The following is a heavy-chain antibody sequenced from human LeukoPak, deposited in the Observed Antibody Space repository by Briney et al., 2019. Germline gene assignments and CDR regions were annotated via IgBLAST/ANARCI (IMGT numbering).Heavy chain of an antibody. V-gene: IGHV3-33*08. CDR2: IWYDGSNK. J-gene: IGHJ6*02. CDR1: GFTFSSYG. Sequence: HPGGSLRLSCAASGFTFSSYGMHWVRQAPGKGLEWVAVIWYDGSNKYYADSVKGRFTISRDNSKNTLYLQMNSLRAEDTAVYYCARDPCVTSCYSGLYYYYYGMDVWGQGTTVTVSS. CDR3: ARDPCVTSCYSGLYYYYYGMDV. D-gene: IGHD2-2*02.